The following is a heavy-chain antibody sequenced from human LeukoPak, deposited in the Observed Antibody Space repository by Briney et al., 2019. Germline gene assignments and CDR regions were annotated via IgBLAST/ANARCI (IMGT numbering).Heavy chain of an antibody. CDR2: ISGSGGST. CDR3: AKVQTTYYYDSSGQFDY. V-gene: IGHV3-23*01. D-gene: IGHD3-22*01. J-gene: IGHJ4*02. CDR1: GFTFSSYA. Sequence: PGGSLRLSCAASGFTFSSYAMSWVRQAPGKGLEWVSAISGSGGSTYYADSVKGRFTISRDNSKNTLYLQMNSLRAEDTAVYYCAKVQTTYYYDSSGQFDYWGQGTLVTVSS.